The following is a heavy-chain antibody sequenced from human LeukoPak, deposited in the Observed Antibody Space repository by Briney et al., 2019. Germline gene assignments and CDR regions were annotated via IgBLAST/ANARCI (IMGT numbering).Heavy chain of an antibody. CDR3: AKDRSSLAREYFDY. Sequence: VWSVRLSCAASGFTFSSYGMSWVRQAPGKGLEWVSGISGSGGNIHYADSVKGRFTISRDNSRNTLYVQMNSLRAEDTAVYYCAKDRSSLAREYFDYWGQGSLVTASS. CDR1: GFTFSSYG. D-gene: IGHD6-6*01. CDR2: ISGSGGNI. J-gene: IGHJ4*02. V-gene: IGHV3-23*01.